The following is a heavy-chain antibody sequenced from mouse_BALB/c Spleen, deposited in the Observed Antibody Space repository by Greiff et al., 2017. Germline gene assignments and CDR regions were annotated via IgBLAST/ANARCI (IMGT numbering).Heavy chain of an antibody. CDR1: GYTFTSYW. D-gene: IGHD6-1*01. CDR3: ARSLWFAY. J-gene: IGHJ3*01. Sequence: QVQLKESGAELAKPGASVKMSCKASGYTFTSYWMHWVKQRPGQGLEWIGYINPSTGYTEYNQKFKDKATLTADKSSSTAYMQLSSLTSEDSAVYYCARSLWFAYWGQGTLVTVSA. CDR2: INPSTGYT. V-gene: IGHV1-7*01.